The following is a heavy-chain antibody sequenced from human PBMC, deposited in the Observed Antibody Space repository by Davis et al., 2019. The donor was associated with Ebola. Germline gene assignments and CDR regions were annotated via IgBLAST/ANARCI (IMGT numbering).Heavy chain of an antibody. D-gene: IGHD6-6*01. V-gene: IGHV3-7*03. J-gene: IGHJ4*02. CDR1: GFTFSKHW. CDR2: INQDGSER. Sequence: PGGSLRLSCALSGFTFSKHWMTWVRQAPGKGLEWVANINQDGSERYYVDFVKGRLTISRDNAKNSLDLQMNSLRAEDTAVYYCATGGSPSGRLGYWGQGTLVTASS. CDR3: ATGGSPSGRLGY.